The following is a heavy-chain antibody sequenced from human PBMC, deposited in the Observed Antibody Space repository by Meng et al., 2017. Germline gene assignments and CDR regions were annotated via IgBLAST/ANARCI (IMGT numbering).Heavy chain of an antibody. CDR2: IIPILGIA. CDR3: ARVYQGYSSGWNYFDY. V-gene: IGHV1-69*02. J-gene: IGHJ4*02. Sequence: SVKVSCKASGGTFSSYTISWVRQAPGQGLEWMGRIIPILGIANYAQKFQGRVTMTRDTSISTANMELSRLRSDDTAVYYCARVYQGYSSGWNYFDYWGQGTLVTVSS. D-gene: IGHD6-19*01. CDR1: GGTFSSYT.